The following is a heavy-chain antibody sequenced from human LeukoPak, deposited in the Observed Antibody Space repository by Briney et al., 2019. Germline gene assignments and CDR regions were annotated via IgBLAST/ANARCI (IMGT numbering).Heavy chain of an antibody. V-gene: IGHV3-23*01. J-gene: IGHJ4*02. CDR3: AKLGYCSGGSCYYFDY. CDR2: ISGSGGST. CDR1: GFTFSSYG. D-gene: IGHD2-15*01. Sequence: GGSLRHSCAASGFTFSSYGMSWVRQAPGKGLEWVSAISGSGGSTYYADSVKGRFTISRDNSKNTLYLQMNSLRAEDTAVYYCAKLGYCSGGSCYYFDYWGQGTLVTVSS.